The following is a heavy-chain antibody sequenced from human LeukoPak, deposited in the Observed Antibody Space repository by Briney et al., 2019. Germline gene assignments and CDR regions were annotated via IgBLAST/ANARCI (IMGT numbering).Heavy chain of an antibody. CDR1: GFTFSTYE. D-gene: IGHD1-20*01. Sequence: GGSLRLSCAASGFTFSTYEMNWVRQAPGKGLEWVSSISSSSSYIYYADSVKGRFTISRDNAKNSLYLQMNSLRAEDTAVYYCARDLGLDNWNDALSFDYWGQGTLVTVSS. J-gene: IGHJ4*02. CDR3: ARDLGLDNWNDALSFDY. CDR2: ISSSSSYI. V-gene: IGHV3-21*01.